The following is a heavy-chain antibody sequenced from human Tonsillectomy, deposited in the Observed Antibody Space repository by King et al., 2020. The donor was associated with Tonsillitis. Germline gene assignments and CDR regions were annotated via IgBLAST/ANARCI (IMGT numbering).Heavy chain of an antibody. CDR1: GGSISSSNW. D-gene: IGHD7-27*01. V-gene: IGHV4-4*02. CDR3: ARDLLTGDAFDI. Sequence: VQLQESGPGLVKPSGTLSLTCAVSGGSISSSNWWSWVHQPPGKGLEGIGEIYHSGSTNYKPSLKSRVTISVDKSKNQCSLKRSSVTAADTAVYYCARDLLTGDAFDIWGQGTMVTVSS. J-gene: IGHJ3*02. CDR2: IYHSGST.